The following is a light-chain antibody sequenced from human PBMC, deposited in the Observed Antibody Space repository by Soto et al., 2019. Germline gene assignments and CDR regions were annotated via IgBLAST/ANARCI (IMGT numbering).Light chain of an antibody. CDR2: DAS. J-gene: IGKJ3*01. Sequence: EIVLTQSPATLSLSPGERATLSCRASQSVSSYLAWYQQKPGQAPRLLIYDASNRATGIPARFSGSGSGTDYTLTISSLGPEDFAVYYCQQRSNWPFGPGTKVDIK. V-gene: IGKV3-11*01. CDR3: QQRSNWP. CDR1: QSVSSY.